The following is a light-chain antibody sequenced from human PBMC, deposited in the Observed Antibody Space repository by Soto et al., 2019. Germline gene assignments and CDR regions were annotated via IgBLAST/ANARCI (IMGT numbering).Light chain of an antibody. CDR2: DVS. J-gene: IGLJ1*01. Sequence: QSVIAQTVSVSGSRGQSITISCTGTSSDVFRYNYVSWFQQHPGKVPKLIIYDVSNWPSGVSDRFSGSTSGNTASLTISGLQPEDEADYYCSSFTSSSTFVFGTGTKVTAL. CDR3: SSFTSSSTFV. CDR1: SSDVFRYNY. V-gene: IGLV2-14*03.